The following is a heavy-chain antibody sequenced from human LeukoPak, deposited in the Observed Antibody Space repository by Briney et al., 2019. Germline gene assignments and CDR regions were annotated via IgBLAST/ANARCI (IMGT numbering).Heavy chain of an antibody. D-gene: IGHD2-2*01. CDR2: ISSSSSYI. Sequence: KTGGSLRLSCAASGFTFSSYSMNWVRQAPGKGLECVSSISSSSSYIYYADSVKGRFTVSRDNAKNSLYLQMNSLRAEDTALYYCAKDMGPFEYPSDGMDVWGQGTTVTVSS. CDR1: GFTFSSYS. V-gene: IGHV3-21*04. J-gene: IGHJ6*02. CDR3: AKDMGPFEYPSDGMDV.